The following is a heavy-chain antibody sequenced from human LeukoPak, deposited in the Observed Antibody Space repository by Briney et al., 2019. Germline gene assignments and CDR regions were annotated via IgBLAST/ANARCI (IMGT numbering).Heavy chain of an antibody. CDR3: ARDNSVRDEAWWFNP. J-gene: IGHJ5*02. Sequence: ASVKVSCKAFGYTFTSNYMHWVRQAPGQGPEWMGVISPTDGSTTYAQKFQGRVTLTRDMSTSTDYLELSSLRSDDTAVYYCARDNSVRDEAWWFNPWGQGTLVTVAS. CDR2: ISPTDGST. V-gene: IGHV1-46*01. D-gene: IGHD5-24*01. CDR1: GYTFTSNY.